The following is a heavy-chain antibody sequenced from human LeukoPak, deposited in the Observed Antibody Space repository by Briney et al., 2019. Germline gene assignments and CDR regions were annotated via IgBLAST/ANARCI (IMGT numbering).Heavy chain of an antibody. CDR3: AREWELLNWFDP. Sequence: GGSLRLSRAASGFTFSSYSMNWVRQAPGKGLEWVSSISSSSSYIYYADSVKGRFTISRDNAKNSLYLQMNSLRAEDTAVYYCAREWELLNWFDPWGQGTLVTVSS. J-gene: IGHJ5*02. V-gene: IGHV3-21*01. D-gene: IGHD1-26*01. CDR2: ISSSSSYI. CDR1: GFTFSSYS.